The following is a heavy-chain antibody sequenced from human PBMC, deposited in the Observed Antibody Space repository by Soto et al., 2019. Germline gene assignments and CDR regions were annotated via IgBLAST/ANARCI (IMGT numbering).Heavy chain of an antibody. CDR2: ISSSSSTI. CDR1: GFTFSSYS. V-gene: IGHV3-48*02. CDR3: GRKGGYCSSTSCYGSEVDY. Sequence: EVQLVESGGGLVQPGGSLRLSCAASGFTFSSYSMTWVRQAPGKGLEWVSYISSSSSTIYYADSVKGRFTISRDNAKNSLYLQMNSLRDEDTAVYYCGRKGGYCSSTSCYGSEVDYWGQGTLVTFAS. J-gene: IGHJ4*02. D-gene: IGHD2-2*01.